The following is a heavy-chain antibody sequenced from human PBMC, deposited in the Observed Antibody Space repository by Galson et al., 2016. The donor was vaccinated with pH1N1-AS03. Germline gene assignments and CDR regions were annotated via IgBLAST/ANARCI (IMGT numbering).Heavy chain of an antibody. CDR3: AKDRSSWPPGWGSVDS. Sequence: SLRLSCATSGFTFSSYGMTWVRQAPGKGLEWVSSISVTGGSIYYADSVKGRFTISGDHSKNTLYLQMSSLRAEDTAVYYCAKDRSSWPPGWGSVDSWGQGTLVTVSS. CDR1: GFTFSSYG. J-gene: IGHJ4*02. CDR2: ISVTGGSI. V-gene: IGHV3-23*01. D-gene: IGHD6-13*01.